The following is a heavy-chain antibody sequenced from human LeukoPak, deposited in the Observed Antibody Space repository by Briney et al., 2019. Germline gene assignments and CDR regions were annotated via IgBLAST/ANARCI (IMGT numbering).Heavy chain of an antibody. J-gene: IGHJ4*02. CDR3: ALGTIFGVDAFDY. Sequence: GGSLRLSCVASGFTVSSNYMSWVRQAPGKGLEWVSVIYSGGSTYYADSVKGRFTISRDNSKNTLYLQMNSLRAEDTAVYHCALGTIFGVDAFDYWGQGTLVTVSS. CDR1: GFTVSSNY. V-gene: IGHV3-53*01. CDR2: IYSGGST. D-gene: IGHD3-3*01.